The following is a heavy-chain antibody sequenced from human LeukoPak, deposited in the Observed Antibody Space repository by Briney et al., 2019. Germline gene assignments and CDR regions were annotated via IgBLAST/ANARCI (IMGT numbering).Heavy chain of an antibody. J-gene: IGHJ4*02. Sequence: SVKVSCKASGGTFSSYAISWVRQAPGQGLEWMGGIIPIFGTANYAQKFQGRVTITADKSTSTAYMELRSLRSDDTAVYYCARGGQQLDAHFDYWGQGTLVTVSS. CDR3: ARGGQQLDAHFDY. V-gene: IGHV1-69*06. CDR1: GGTFSSYA. D-gene: IGHD6-13*01. CDR2: IIPIFGTA.